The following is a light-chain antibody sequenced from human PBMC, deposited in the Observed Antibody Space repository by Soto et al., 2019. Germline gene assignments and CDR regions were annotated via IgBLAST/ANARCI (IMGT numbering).Light chain of an antibody. J-gene: IGLJ1*01. Sequence: QSVLSQPPSASGSPGQSVTISCTGTSSDVGGYNYVSWYQQHPGKAPKLMIYEVNKRPSGLPDRFSGSKSGNTASLTVSGLHAEDEADYYCSSYAGSNNHVFGTATKVTVL. V-gene: IGLV2-8*01. CDR1: SSDVGGYNY. CDR2: EVN. CDR3: SSYAGSNNHV.